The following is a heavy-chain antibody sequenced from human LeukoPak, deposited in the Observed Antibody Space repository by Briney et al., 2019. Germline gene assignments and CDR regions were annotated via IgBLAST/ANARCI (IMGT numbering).Heavy chain of an antibody. V-gene: IGHV1-18*01. CDR2: LSVYNANT. J-gene: IGHJ4*02. Sequence: ASVKVSCKASGYTFTSYAISWVRQAPGQGLEWMGWLSVYNANTNYAQKFQGRVTMTTDTSTSTAYMELRSLRSDDTAVYYYAREALVGPTTVGFDYWGQGTLVTVSS. CDR1: GYTFTSYA. D-gene: IGHD1-26*01. CDR3: AREALVGPTTVGFDY.